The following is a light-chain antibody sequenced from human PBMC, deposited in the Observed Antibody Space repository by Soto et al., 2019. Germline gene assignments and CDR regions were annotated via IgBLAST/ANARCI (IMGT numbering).Light chain of an antibody. J-gene: IGKJ3*01. CDR3: QQYYSSPFT. Sequence: DIVMTQSPDSLAVSLGERATINCKSSRSILSSSNNKNYLAWYQQKPGQPPRLLIYWASTRESGVPDRFSGSGSGTDFTLTISSLQAEDVAVYYCQQYYSSPFTFGPGTTVDIK. CDR1: RSILSSSNNKNY. V-gene: IGKV4-1*01. CDR2: WAS.